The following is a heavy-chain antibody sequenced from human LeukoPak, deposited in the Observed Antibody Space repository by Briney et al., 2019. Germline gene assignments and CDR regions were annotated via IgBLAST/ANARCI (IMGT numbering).Heavy chain of an antibody. D-gene: IGHD3-22*01. Sequence: GGSLRLSCAASGFTFSSYSMNWVRQAPGKGLEWVSAISGSGGSTYYADSVKGRFTISRDNSKNTLYPQMNSLRAEDTAVYYCAKGDYYDSSGYPYWGQGTLVTVSS. CDR1: GFTFSSYS. V-gene: IGHV3-23*01. CDR2: ISGSGGST. CDR3: AKGDYYDSSGYPY. J-gene: IGHJ4*02.